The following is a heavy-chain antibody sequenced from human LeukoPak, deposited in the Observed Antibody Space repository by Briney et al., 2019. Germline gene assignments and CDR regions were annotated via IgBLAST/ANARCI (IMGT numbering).Heavy chain of an antibody. CDR1: GGSISSSSYY. CDR2: IYYSGST. D-gene: IGHD5-18*01. CDR3: ASARPAGSYGYGSHYYFDY. V-gene: IGHV4-39*07. Sequence: SETLSLTCTVSGGSISSSSYYWGWIRQPPGKGLEWIGSIYYSGSTYYNPSLKSRVTISVDTSKNQFSLKLSSVTAADTAVYYCASARPAGSYGYGSHYYFDYWGQGTLVTVSS. J-gene: IGHJ4*02.